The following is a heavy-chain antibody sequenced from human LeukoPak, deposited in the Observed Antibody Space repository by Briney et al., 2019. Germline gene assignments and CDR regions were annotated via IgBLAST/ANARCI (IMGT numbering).Heavy chain of an antibody. V-gene: IGHV1-24*01. Sequence: GASVKVSCKVSGYTLTELSMHWVRQAPGKGLEWMGGFDPEDGETIYAQKFQGRVTMTEDTSTDTAYMELSSLRSEDPAVYYCATIWGLWEGFYFDYWGQGTLVTVSS. D-gene: IGHD1-26*01. CDR3: ATIWGLWEGFYFDY. CDR2: FDPEDGET. CDR1: GYTLTELS. J-gene: IGHJ4*02.